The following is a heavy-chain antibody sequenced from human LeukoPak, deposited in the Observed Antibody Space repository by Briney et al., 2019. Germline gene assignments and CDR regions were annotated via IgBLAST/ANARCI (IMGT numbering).Heavy chain of an antibody. D-gene: IGHD5-24*01. J-gene: IGHJ3*02. CDR3: ARSFGRDGYILAFDI. CDR2: INPNSGGT. V-gene: IGHV1-2*02. Sequence: GASVKVSCKASGYTFSGYYLHWVRQAPGQGLEWMGWINPNSGGTNYAQKFQGRVTMTRDTSISTAYMELSRLRSDDTAVYYCARSFGRDGYILAFDIWGQGTMVTVSS. CDR1: GYTFSGYY.